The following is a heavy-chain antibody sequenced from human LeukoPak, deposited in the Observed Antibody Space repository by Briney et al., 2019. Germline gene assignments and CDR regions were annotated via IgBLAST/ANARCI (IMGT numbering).Heavy chain of an antibody. CDR1: GYTFTSYY. J-gene: IGHJ6*03. D-gene: IGHD2-2*02. CDR3: ARVAAEVVGLPGAIGFGWLRRDYYYMDV. CDR2: INPSGGST. V-gene: IGHV1-46*01. Sequence: GASVKVSCRASGYTFTSYYMHWVRQAPGQGLEWMGIINPSGGSTTSAQKFQGRVTMTRDMSTSTVYMDLSSLRSEDTAVYYCARVAAEVVGLPGAIGFGWLRRDYYYMDVWGKGTTVTVSS.